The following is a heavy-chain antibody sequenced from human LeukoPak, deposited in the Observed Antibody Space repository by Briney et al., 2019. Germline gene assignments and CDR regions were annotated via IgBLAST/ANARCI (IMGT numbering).Heavy chain of an antibody. CDR1: GFTFSSYG. J-gene: IGHJ4*02. D-gene: IGHD3-22*01. CDR3: AKVMRPAYYYDSSEIDY. V-gene: IGHV3-30*02. CDR2: IRYDGSNK. Sequence: GGSPRLSCAASGFTFSSYGMHWVRQAPGKGLEWVAFIRYDGSNKYYADSVKGRFTISRDNSKNTLYLQMNSLRAEDTAVYYCAKVMRPAYYYDSSEIDYWGQGTLVTVSS.